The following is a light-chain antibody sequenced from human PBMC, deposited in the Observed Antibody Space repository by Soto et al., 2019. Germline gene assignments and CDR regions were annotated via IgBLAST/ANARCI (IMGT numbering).Light chain of an antibody. CDR2: GAS. CDR3: QQYHYWPPIT. V-gene: IGKV3-11*01. J-gene: IGKJ5*01. CDR1: QGVSSY. Sequence: EIMLTQSPATLSLSPGERATLSCRASQGVSSYLAWYQQKPGQAPRLLIYGASNRATGIPDRFSGSGSGTDFTLTISRLEPEDFAVYYCQQYHYWPPITFGQGTRLEIK.